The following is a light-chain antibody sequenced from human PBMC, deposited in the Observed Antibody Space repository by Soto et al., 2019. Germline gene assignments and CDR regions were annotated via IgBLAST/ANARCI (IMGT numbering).Light chain of an antibody. CDR3: QQYGSSPALT. CDR2: GAS. CDR1: QSVSSN. Sequence: IVLTQSPATLSVSPGERATLSCRASQSVSSNLAWHQQRPGQAPRLLIYGASSRATGIPDRFSGSGSGTDFTLTISRLEPEDFAVYYCQQYGSSPALTFGGGTKVDIK. V-gene: IGKV3-20*01. J-gene: IGKJ4*01.